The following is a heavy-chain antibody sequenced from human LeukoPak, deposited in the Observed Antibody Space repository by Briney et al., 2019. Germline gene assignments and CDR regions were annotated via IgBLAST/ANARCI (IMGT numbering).Heavy chain of an antibody. Sequence: GGSLRLSCVVSGFTFRSTTMSWVRLAPGRGLEWVASIERDGGETYYVDSVKGRFTISRDNSKNTLYLQMNSLRAEDTAVYYCAKEGVAAYYDRIYYFDYWGQGTLVTVSS. CDR3: AKEGVAAYYDRIYYFDY. J-gene: IGHJ4*02. CDR2: IERDGGET. D-gene: IGHD3-22*01. CDR1: GFTFRSTT. V-gene: IGHV3-7*01.